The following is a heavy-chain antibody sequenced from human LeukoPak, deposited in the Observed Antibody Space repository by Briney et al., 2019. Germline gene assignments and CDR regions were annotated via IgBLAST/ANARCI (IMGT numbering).Heavy chain of an antibody. Sequence: GGSLRLSCAASGFTFSSYGMHWVRQAPGKGLEWVAVISCDGSNKYYADSVKGRFTISRDNSKNTLYLQMNSLRAEDTAVYYCAKDPYGDYVSGNWFDPWGQGTLVTVSS. V-gene: IGHV3-30*18. D-gene: IGHD4-17*01. CDR3: AKDPYGDYVSGNWFDP. CDR2: ISCDGSNK. CDR1: GFTFSSYG. J-gene: IGHJ5*02.